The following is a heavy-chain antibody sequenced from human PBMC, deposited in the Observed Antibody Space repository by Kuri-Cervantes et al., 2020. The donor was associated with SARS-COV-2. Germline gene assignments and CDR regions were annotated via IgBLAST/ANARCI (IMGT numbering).Heavy chain of an antibody. D-gene: IGHD3-3*01. J-gene: IGHJ6*03. CDR3: ARVSRFLEWPYYYYYMDV. CDR1: GFTFSSYS. V-gene: IGHV3-21*01. Sequence: GGSLRLSCAASGFTFSSYSMLWVRQAPGKGLEWVSSINTDGSHKNYADSVKGRFTISRDSAKSSLYLQMNSLRAEDTAVYYCARVSRFLEWPYYYYYMDVWGKGTTVTVSS. CDR2: INTDGSHK.